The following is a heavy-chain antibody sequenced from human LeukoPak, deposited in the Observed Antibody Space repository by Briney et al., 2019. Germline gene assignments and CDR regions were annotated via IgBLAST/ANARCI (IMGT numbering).Heavy chain of an antibody. CDR1: GGTFSSYA. CDR2: IIPIFGTA. D-gene: IGHD6-6*01. J-gene: IGHJ4*02. V-gene: IGHV1-69*01. Sequence: SVKVPCKASGGTFSSYAISWVRQAPGQGLEWMGGIIPIFGTANYEQKFQGRVTITADESTSTDYMELSSLRSEDTAVYYCARARVGEYSSSTFDYWGQGTLVTVSS. CDR3: ARARVGEYSSSTFDY.